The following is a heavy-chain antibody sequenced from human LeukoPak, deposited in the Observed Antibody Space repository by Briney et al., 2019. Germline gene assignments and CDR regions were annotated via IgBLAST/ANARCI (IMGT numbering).Heavy chain of an antibody. CDR2: IYHSGST. V-gene: IGHV4-4*02. CDR1: GGSISSSNW. Sequence: SETLSLTCAVSGGSISSSNWWSWVRQPPGKGLEWIGEIYHSGSTNYNPSLQSRVTMSVDTSKNQFSLKLRSVTAADTAMYYCAREGIAAAGSFDYWGQGTLVTVSS. CDR3: AREGIAAAGSFDY. J-gene: IGHJ4*02. D-gene: IGHD6-13*01.